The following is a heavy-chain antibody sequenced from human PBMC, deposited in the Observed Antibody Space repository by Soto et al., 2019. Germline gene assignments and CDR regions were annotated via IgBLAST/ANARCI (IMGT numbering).Heavy chain of an antibody. J-gene: IGHJ6*02. Sequence: SETLSLTCTVSGGSISSSSYYWGWIRQPPGKGLEWIGSIYYSGSTYYNPSLKSRVTISVDTSKNQFSLKLGSVTAADTAVYYCARQLRIAAAGTADRYYYYGMDVWGQGTTVTVSS. CDR2: IYYSGST. CDR3: ARQLRIAAAGTADRYYYYGMDV. V-gene: IGHV4-39*01. CDR1: GGSISSSSYY. D-gene: IGHD6-13*01.